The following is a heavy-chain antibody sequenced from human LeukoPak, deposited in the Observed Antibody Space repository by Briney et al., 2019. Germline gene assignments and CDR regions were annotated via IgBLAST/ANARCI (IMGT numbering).Heavy chain of an antibody. CDR1: GYTFTGYY. CDR3: ARDRPLRYGSGSYYY. Sequence: GASVKVSCKASGYTFTGYYMHWVRQAPGQGLEWMGWINPNSGSTNYAQKFQGRVTMTRDTSISTAYMELSRLRSDDTAVYYCARDRPLRYGSGSYYYWGQGALVTVSS. V-gene: IGHV1-2*02. J-gene: IGHJ4*02. D-gene: IGHD3-10*01. CDR2: INPNSGST.